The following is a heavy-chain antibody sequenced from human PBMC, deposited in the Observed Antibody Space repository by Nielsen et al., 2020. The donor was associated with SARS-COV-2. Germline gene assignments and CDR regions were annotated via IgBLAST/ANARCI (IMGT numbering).Heavy chain of an antibody. J-gene: IGHJ5*02. CDR2: ISWNSGSI. D-gene: IGHD6-19*01. V-gene: IGHV3-9*01. CDR3: AKDIEQWLLVDGYRRFDP. Sequence: GGSLRLSCAASGFTFGDYAMHWVRHAPGKGLEWVSGISWNSGSIGYADSVKGRFTISRDNAKNSLYLQMNSLRAEDTALYYCAKDIEQWLLVDGYRRFDPWGQGTLVTVSS. CDR1: GFTFGDYA.